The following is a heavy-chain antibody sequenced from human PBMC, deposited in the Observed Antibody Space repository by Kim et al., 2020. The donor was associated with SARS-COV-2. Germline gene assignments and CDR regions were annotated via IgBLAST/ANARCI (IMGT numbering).Heavy chain of an antibody. CDR1: GFTFGDYA. CDR2: IRSKAYGGTT. V-gene: IGHV3-49*04. D-gene: IGHD3-22*01. Sequence: GGSLRLSCTASGFTFGDYAMSWVRQAPGKGLEWVGFIRSKAYGGTTEYAASVKGRFTISRDDSKSIAYLQMNSLKTEDTAVYYCTKDYYDSSGYCLDYWGQGTLVTVSS. CDR3: TKDYYDSSGYCLDY. J-gene: IGHJ4*02.